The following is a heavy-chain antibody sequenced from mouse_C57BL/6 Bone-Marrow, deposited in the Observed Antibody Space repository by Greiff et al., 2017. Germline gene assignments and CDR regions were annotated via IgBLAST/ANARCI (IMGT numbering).Heavy chain of an antibody. CDR1: GYTFTDYY. J-gene: IGHJ4*01. V-gene: IGHV1-26*01. CDR3: ANGYYAMDY. CDR2: INPNNGGT. Sequence: VQLQQSGPELVKPGASVKISCKASGYTFTDYYMNWVKQSHGKSLEWIGDINPNNGGTSYNQKFKGKATLTVDKSSSTAYMELRSLTSEDSAVYSCANGYYAMDYWGQGTSVTVSS.